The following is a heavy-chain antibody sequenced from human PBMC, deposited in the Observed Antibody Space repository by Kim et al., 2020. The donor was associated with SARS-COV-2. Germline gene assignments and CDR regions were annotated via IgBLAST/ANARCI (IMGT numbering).Heavy chain of an antibody. Sequence: ASVKVSCKASGYTFTSYSLHWVRQAPGQRLEWMGWINADNNTEYSQKFHDRVTISWHTSASTAYIELSSLRSEDTAVYYCARDGRSVDYYFDYWGQGTLVTVSS. CDR1: GYTFTSYS. J-gene: IGHJ4*02. CDR2: INADNNT. CDR3: ARDGRSVDYYFDY. V-gene: IGHV1-3*01.